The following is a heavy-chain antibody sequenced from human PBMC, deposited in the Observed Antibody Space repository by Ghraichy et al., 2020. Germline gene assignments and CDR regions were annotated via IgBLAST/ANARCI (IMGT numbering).Heavy chain of an antibody. J-gene: IGHJ4*02. D-gene: IGHD2-15*01. CDR2: IYYSGST. CDR3: ASGCSGGSCYSLAGTAMVPLFDY. V-gene: IGHV4-39*07. Sequence: GALSLTCTVSGGSISSSSYYWGWIRQPPGKGLEWIGSIYYSGSTYYNPSLKSRVTISVDTSKNQFSLKLSSVTAADTAVYYCASGCSGGSCYSLAGTAMVPLFDYWGQGTLVTVSS. CDR1: GGSISSSSYY.